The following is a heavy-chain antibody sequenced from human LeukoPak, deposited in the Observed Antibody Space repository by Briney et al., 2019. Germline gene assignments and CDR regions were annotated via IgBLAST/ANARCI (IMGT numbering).Heavy chain of an antibody. CDR2: ISTMSGNIHT. V-gene: IGHV3-23*01. CDR1: GFTFSSYG. D-gene: IGHD3-10*01. Sequence: GGSLRLSCAASGFTFSSYGMSWVRQAPGKGPEWVSGISTMSGNIHTHYADSVKGRFTISRDNSKNMMFLQMDSLRAEDTAVYYCAKARVTSMLRGVITYYFDYWGQGALVTVSS. J-gene: IGHJ4*02. CDR3: AKARVTSMLRGVITYYFDY.